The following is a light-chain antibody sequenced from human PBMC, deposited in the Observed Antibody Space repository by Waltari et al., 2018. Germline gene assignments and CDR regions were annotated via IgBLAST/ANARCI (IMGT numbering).Light chain of an antibody. CDR1: QSLLYNSKNKSF. Sequence: IVMTLSPESLAVCLCEPAVSACSSSQSLLYNSKNKSFLAWYHQQPGQPPTLLIYCASARETGVPDRFSGSGSGTDFTLTIRSLQAEDLGIYYCLQYYSTPWTFGQGTRVEIK. J-gene: IGKJ1*01. V-gene: IGKV4-1*01. CDR3: LQYYSTPWT. CDR2: CAS.